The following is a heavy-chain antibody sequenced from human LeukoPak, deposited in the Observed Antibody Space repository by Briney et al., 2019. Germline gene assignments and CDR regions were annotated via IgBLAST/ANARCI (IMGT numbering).Heavy chain of an antibody. Sequence: GGSLRLSCAASGFTFSSYWMHWVRQAPGKGLVWVSRISSDGSSTTYADSVKGRFTISRDNAKNTLYLQMNSLRAEDTAVYYCARVDDYYDSSSQLPGYWGQGTLVTVSS. J-gene: IGHJ4*02. CDR3: ARVDDYYDSSSQLPGY. D-gene: IGHD3-22*01. V-gene: IGHV3-74*01. CDR2: ISSDGSST. CDR1: GFTFSSYW.